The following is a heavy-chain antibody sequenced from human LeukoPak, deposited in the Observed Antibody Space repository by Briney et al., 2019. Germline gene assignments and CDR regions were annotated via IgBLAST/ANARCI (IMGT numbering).Heavy chain of an antibody. J-gene: IGHJ4*02. CDR1: GGSLSSYY. CDR3: ARVQAYGGKGYFDY. V-gene: IGHV4-59*01. CDR2: IYYSGST. Sequence: PSETLSLTCTVSGGSLSSYYWSWVRQPPGKGREWIGYIYYSGSTNYNPSLKSRVTISVDTSKNQFSLKLSSVTAADTAVYYCARVQAYGGKGYFDYWGQGTLVTVSS. D-gene: IGHD4-23*01.